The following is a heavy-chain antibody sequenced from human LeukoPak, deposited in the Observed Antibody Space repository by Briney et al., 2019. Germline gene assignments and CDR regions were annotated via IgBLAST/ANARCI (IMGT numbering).Heavy chain of an antibody. CDR3: ASPINSYAFGIDY. V-gene: IGHV3-30*02. Sequence: GGSLRLSCTASGFTFGDYAMSWFRQAPGKGLEWVAFIRYDGSNKYYADSVKGRFTISRDNSKNTLYLQMNSLRVEDTAVYYCASPINSYAFGIDYWGQGTLVTVSS. D-gene: IGHD5-18*01. J-gene: IGHJ4*02. CDR2: IRYDGSNK. CDR1: GFTFGDYA.